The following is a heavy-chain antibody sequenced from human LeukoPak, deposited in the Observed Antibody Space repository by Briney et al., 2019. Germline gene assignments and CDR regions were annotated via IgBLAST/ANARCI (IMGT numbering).Heavy chain of an antibody. Sequence: GGSLRLSCAASGFTFNTYHMNWVRQAPGKGLEWVSFIDTSGTFIRYADSVKGRFTVSRDNAKHSLYLQMDSLTADDTAVYFCARDIPSGDRGWFDPWGQGTRVTVSS. CDR2: IDTSGTFI. CDR3: ARDIPSGDRGWFDP. CDR1: GFTFNTYH. D-gene: IGHD2-15*01. V-gene: IGHV3-21*01. J-gene: IGHJ5*02.